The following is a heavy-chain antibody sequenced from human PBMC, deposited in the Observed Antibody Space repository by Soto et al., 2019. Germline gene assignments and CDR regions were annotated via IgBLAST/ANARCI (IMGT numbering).Heavy chain of an antibody. D-gene: IGHD2-15*01. CDR1: SDSITNYY. CDR3: ARVGGTRGWY. V-gene: IGHV4-59*01. CDR2: IHDSGRS. Sequence: QVQLQESGPGLVKPSETLSLTCTVSSDSITNYYWSWIRQSPGKGLEWIGYIHDSGRSNYNPSLKSRVKISVNTSKKKFSLKLNSVPAADTAVYYCARVGGTRGWYWGQGTLVTVSS. J-gene: IGHJ4*02.